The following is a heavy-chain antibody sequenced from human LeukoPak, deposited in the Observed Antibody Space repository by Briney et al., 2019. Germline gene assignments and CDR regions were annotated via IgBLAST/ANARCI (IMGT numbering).Heavy chain of an antibody. Sequence: GGSLRLSCAASGFTFSTYAMHWVRQAPGKGLEWVAVISYDGSNKYYADSVKGQFTISRDNSKNTLYLQMNSLRAEDTAVYYCARAGSGSYGANYMDVWGKGTTVTVSS. CDR3: ARAGSGSYGANYMDV. V-gene: IGHV3-30-3*01. D-gene: IGHD3-10*01. J-gene: IGHJ6*03. CDR2: ISYDGSNK. CDR1: GFTFSTYA.